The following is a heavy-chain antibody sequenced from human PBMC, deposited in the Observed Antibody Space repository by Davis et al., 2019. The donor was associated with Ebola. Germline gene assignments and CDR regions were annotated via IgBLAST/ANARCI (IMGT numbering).Heavy chain of an antibody. CDR2: ISAYNGNT. D-gene: IGHD3-10*02. CDR1: GYTFTSYG. V-gene: IGHV1-18*04. J-gene: IGHJ4*02. Sequence: ASVKVSCKASGYTFTSYGISWVRQAPGQGLEWMGWISAYNGNTNYAQKLQGRVTMTRDTSTSTVYMELSSLRSEDTAVYYCARDQGAVQGTPVPYFDYWGQGTLVTVSS. CDR3: ARDQGAVQGTPVPYFDY.